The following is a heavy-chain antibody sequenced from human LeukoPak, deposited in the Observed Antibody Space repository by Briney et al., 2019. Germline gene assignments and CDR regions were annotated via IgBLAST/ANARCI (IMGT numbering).Heavy chain of an antibody. V-gene: IGHV1-69*13. CDR1: GGIFSSYA. CDR2: IIPIFGTA. J-gene: IGHJ6*02. CDR3: ASVYDSSGFDPYYYYGMDV. D-gene: IGHD3-22*01. Sequence: SVKVSCKASGGIFSSYAISWVRQAPGQGLEWMGGIIPIFGTANYAQKFQGRVTITADESTSTAYMELSSLRSEDTAVYYCASVYDSSGFDPYYYYGMDVWGQGTTVTVSS.